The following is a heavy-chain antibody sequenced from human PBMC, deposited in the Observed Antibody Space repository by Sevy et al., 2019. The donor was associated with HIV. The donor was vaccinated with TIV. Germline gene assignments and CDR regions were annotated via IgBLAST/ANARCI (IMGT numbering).Heavy chain of an antibody. CDR3: AKDHDNNWFDP. D-gene: IGHD3-22*01. CDR2: ITISGGNT. V-gene: IGHV3-23*01. Sequence: GGSLRLSCAASGFTFSLYAMTWVRQAPGKGLEWVSTITISGGNTYYADSVKGRFTISRDKSKNTLYLQMNSRRAEDTAIYFCAKDHDNNWFDPWGQGTLVTVSS. CDR1: GFTFSLYA. J-gene: IGHJ5*02.